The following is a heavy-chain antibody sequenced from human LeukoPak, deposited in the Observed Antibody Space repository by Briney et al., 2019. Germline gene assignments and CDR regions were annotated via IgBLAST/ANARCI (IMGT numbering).Heavy chain of an antibody. CDR3: ARDVGHPLPWIVVVISPPYYGMDV. J-gene: IGHJ6*02. D-gene: IGHD3-22*01. CDR2: INPNSGGT. CDR1: GYTFTGYY. V-gene: IGHV1-2*02. Sequence: ASVKVSCKASGYTFTGYYMHWVRQAPGQGLEWMGWINPNSGGTNYAQRFQGRVTMTTDTSTSTAYMELRSLRSDDTAVYYCARDVGHPLPWIVVVISPPYYGMDVWGQGTTVTVSS.